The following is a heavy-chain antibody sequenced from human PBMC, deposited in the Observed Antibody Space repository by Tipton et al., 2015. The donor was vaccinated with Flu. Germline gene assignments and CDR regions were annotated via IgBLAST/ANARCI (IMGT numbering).Heavy chain of an antibody. CDR1: GGSISSSSYY. Sequence: LRLSCTVSGGSISSSSYYWGWIRQPPGKGLEWIGRIYYSGNTYYNPSLKSRVTISVDTSKNQFSLKLSSLTAADTAVYYCARDGFITMIVVVTPGAFDIWGQGTMVTVSS. CDR2: IYYSGNT. D-gene: IGHD3-22*01. CDR3: ARDGFITMIVVVTPGAFDI. J-gene: IGHJ3*02. V-gene: IGHV4-39*07.